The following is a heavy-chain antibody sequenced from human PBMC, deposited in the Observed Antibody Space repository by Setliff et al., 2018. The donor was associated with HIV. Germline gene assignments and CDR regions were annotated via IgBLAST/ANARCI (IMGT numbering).Heavy chain of an antibody. Sequence: SETLSLTCTVSGVSFGGSDYYRAWIRQPPGKGLEWIGSFYYSGSTYYNPSLKSRVTISVDTSKNQFSLRLTSVTAADTAVYYCARNTRAGDFDYWGQGTLVTVSS. CDR2: FYYSGST. V-gene: IGHV4-39*01. D-gene: IGHD3-10*01. CDR3: ARNTRAGDFDY. CDR1: GVSFGGSDYY. J-gene: IGHJ4*02.